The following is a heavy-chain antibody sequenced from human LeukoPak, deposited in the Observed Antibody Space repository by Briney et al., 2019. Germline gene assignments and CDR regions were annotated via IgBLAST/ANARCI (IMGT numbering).Heavy chain of an antibody. V-gene: IGHV2-5*02. CDR3: AHRLEAAVFDY. CDR2: IYWDDDK. Sequence: SGPTLVNPTQTLTLTCTISGLSLTSSAVAVGWIRQPPGKALEWLALIYWDDDKRYSPSLKSRLTITKDTSKNQVVLTMTNMGPVDTATYFCAHRLEAAVFDYWGQGALVTVSS. D-gene: IGHD6-13*01. J-gene: IGHJ4*02. CDR1: GLSLTSSAVA.